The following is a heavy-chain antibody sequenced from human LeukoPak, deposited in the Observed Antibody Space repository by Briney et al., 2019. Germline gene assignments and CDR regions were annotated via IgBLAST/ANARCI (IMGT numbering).Heavy chain of an antibody. D-gene: IGHD6-13*01. J-gene: IGHJ4*02. CDR3: AKEPRRSSSRLIYFDY. CDR2: INRDSGST. CDR1: GFPFNNFA. V-gene: IGHV3-23*01. Sequence: PGGSLRLSCAASGFPFNNFAMSWVRQAPGKGLEWVSAINRDSGSTYYADSVRGRFTISRDNSKNTLYLHMSSLRAEDTAVYYCAKEPRRSSSRLIYFDYWGQGTLVTVSS.